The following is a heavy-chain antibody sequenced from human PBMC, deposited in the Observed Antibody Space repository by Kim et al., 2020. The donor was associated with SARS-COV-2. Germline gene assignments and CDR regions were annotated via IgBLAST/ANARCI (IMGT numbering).Heavy chain of an antibody. CDR2: ISAYNGNT. Sequence: ASVKVSCKASGYTFTSYGISWVRQAPGQGLEWMGWISAYNGNTNYAQKLQGRVTMTTDTSTSTAYMELRSLRSDDTAVYYCARVGFRRWLQSFQGDNWFDPWGQGTLVTVSS. CDR3: ARVGFRRWLQSFQGDNWFDP. J-gene: IGHJ5*02. V-gene: IGHV1-18*01. CDR1: GYTFTSYG. D-gene: IGHD5-12*01.